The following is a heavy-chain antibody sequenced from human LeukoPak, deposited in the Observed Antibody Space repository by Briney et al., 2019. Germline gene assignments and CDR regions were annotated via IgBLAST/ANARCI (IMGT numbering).Heavy chain of an antibody. V-gene: IGHV4-61*05. CDR2: IYYSRST. D-gene: IGHD6-19*01. CDR3: ARGRMYSSGWYSYFFDY. J-gene: IGHJ4*02. Sequence: SETLSLTCTVSGGSISGSSYYWGWIRQPPGKGLEWIGYIYYSRSTKCNPSLKSRVTISVDTSKNQFSLKLNTVTAADTAVYYCARGRMYSSGWYSYFFDYWGQGTLVTVSS. CDR1: GGSISGSSYY.